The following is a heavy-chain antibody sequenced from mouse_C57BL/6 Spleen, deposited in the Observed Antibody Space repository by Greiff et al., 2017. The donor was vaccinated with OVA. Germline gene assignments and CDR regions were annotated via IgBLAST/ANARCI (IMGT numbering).Heavy chain of an antibody. CDR3: AREANWGLHYFDY. CDR1: GYTFTDYY. Sequence: EVQLQQSGPELVKPGASVKISCKASGYTFTDYYMNWVKQSHGKSLEWIGDINPNNGGTSYNQKFKGKATLTVDKSSSTAYMELRSLTSEDSAVYYCAREANWGLHYFDYWGQGTTLTVSS. CDR2: INPNNGGT. D-gene: IGHD4-1*01. J-gene: IGHJ2*01. V-gene: IGHV1-26*01.